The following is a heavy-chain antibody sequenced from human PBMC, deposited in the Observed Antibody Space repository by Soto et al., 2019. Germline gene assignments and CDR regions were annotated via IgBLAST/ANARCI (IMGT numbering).Heavy chain of an antibody. V-gene: IGHV3-30-3*01. J-gene: IGHJ4*02. CDR3: VTPQGYGDYGALFDY. Sequence: ESGGGVVQPGRSLRLSCAASGFTFSSYAMHWVRQAPGKGLEWVAVISYDGSNKYYADSVKGRFTISRDNSKNTLYLQMNSLRAEDTAVYYCVTPQGYGDYGALFDYWGQGTLVTVSS. D-gene: IGHD4-17*01. CDR1: GFTFSSYA. CDR2: ISYDGSNK.